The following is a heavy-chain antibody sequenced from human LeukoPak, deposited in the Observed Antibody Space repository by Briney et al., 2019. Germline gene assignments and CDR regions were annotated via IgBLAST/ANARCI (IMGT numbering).Heavy chain of an antibody. V-gene: IGHV3-66*03. D-gene: IGHD2-2*01. CDR1: GFTVSSNS. CDR2: IYTTGRT. Sequence: GGSLRLSCTVSGFTVSSNSMSWVRQAPGKGLEWVSFIYTTGRTHDSDSVKGRFTISRDSSKNTLYLQMNSLRAEDTAVYYCARDLIVVVPAAMGPYYYYYYYMDVWGKGTTVTVSS. J-gene: IGHJ6*03. CDR3: ARDLIVVVPAAMGPYYYYYYYMDV.